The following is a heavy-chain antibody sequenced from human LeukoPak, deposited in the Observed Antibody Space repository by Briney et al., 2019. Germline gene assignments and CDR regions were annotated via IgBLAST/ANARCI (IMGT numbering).Heavy chain of an antibody. CDR1: GFTFSSYS. Sequence: GGSLRLSCAASGFTFSSYSMNWVRQAPGKGLEWVSSISSSSSYIYYADSVKGRFTISRDNAKNSLYLQMNSLRAEDTAVYYCARVGDILTGYDLDYWGQGTLVTLSS. J-gene: IGHJ4*02. D-gene: IGHD3-9*01. CDR3: ARVGDILTGYDLDY. CDR2: ISSSSSYI. V-gene: IGHV3-21*01.